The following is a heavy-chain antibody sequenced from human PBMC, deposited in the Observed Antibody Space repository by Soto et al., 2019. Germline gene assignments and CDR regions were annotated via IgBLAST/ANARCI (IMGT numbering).Heavy chain of an antibody. J-gene: IGHJ4*02. CDR3: GRGGGYGAFNF. CDR2: IGHLETT. D-gene: IGHD2-15*01. V-gene: IGHV4-30-2*06. Sequence: SETLSLTCSVSGVAMTYGGYPWSWIRQSPEKGLEWLGDIGHLETTYYNPSFKSRLFLSIDRTRNQFSLRLSSMPAADKAVDYYGRGGGYGAFNFWGPGSQVTVS. CDR1: GVAMTYGGYP.